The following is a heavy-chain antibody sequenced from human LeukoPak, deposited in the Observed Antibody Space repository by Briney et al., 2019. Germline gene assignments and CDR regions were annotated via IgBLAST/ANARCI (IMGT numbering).Heavy chain of an antibody. Sequence: GGSLRLSCTASGFTFSTYSMNWVRQAPGKGLEWVSYITSSSSTMFYADSVKGRFTISRDNSQNAIYLQMNGLRAEDTAVYYCATWPGAWYGEDYWGQGTLVTVSS. CDR3: ATWPGAWYGEDY. CDR2: ITSSSSTM. CDR1: GFTFSTYS. D-gene: IGHD3-10*01. V-gene: IGHV3-48*01. J-gene: IGHJ4*02.